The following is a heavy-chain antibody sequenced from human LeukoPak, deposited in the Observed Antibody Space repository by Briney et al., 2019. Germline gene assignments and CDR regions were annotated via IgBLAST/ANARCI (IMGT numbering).Heavy chain of an antibody. CDR3: ARNYYYGMDV. CDR1: GSTFSSYG. V-gene: IGHV3-23*01. J-gene: IGHJ6*02. Sequence: GGSLRLSCAASGSTFSSYGMSWVRQAPGKGLEWVSAISGSGGSTYYADSVKGRFTISRDNSKNTLYLQMNSLRAEDTAVYYCARNYYYGMDVWGQGTTVTVSS. CDR2: ISGSGGST.